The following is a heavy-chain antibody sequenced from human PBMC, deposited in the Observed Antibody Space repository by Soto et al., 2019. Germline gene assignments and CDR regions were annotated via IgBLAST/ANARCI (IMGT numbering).Heavy chain of an antibody. J-gene: IGHJ6*02. V-gene: IGHV1-69*13. CDR1: GGTFSSYA. Sequence: SVKVSCKASGGTFSSYAISWVRQAPGQGLEWMGGIIPIFGTANYAQKFQGRVTITADESTSTAYMELSSLRSEDTAVYYCARDRLDTAMVDYYYYGMDVWGQGTTVTVSS. CDR2: IIPIFGTA. CDR3: ARDRLDTAMVDYYYYGMDV. D-gene: IGHD5-18*01.